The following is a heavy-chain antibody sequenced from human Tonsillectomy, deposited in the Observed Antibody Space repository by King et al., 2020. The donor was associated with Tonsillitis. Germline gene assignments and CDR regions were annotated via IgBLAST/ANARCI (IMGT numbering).Heavy chain of an antibody. V-gene: IGHV4-59*01. CDR1: GGSISNYY. Sequence: VQLQESGPGLVKPSETLSLTCTVSGGSISNYYWNWIRQPPGKGLEWIGYIYYSGNTNYNPSLKSRVTISVDPSKNQFSVKLSSVTAADTAVYYCARWGIWFGEFSVSYGLDVWGQGTTVTVSS. CDR3: ARWGIWFGEFSVSYGLDV. D-gene: IGHD3-10*01. J-gene: IGHJ6*02. CDR2: IYYSGNT.